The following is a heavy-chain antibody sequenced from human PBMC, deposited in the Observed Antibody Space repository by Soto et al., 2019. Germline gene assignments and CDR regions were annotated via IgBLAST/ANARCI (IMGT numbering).Heavy chain of an antibody. D-gene: IGHD6-13*01. CDR3: ATTPRSSSSWYYYYGMDV. CDR2: IIPIFGTA. J-gene: IGHJ6*02. V-gene: IGHV1-69*06. Sequence: QVQLVQSGAEVKKPGSSVKVSCKASGGTFSSYAISWGRQAPGQGLEWMGGIIPIFGTANYAQKFQGRVTITADKSTSTAYMELSSLRSEDTAVYYCATTPRSSSSWYYYYGMDVWVQGTTVTVSS. CDR1: GGTFSSYA.